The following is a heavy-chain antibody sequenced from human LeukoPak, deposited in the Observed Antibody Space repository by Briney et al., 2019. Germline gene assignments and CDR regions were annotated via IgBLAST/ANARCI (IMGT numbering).Heavy chain of an antibody. D-gene: IGHD1-26*01. CDR2: INHSGST. J-gene: IGHJ4*02. CDR1: GGSFSGYY. Sequence: PSETLSLTCAVYGGSFSGYYWSWIRQPPGKGLEWIGEINHSGSTNYNPSLKSRLTIAVDTSKNQFSLKLTSVTAADTAVYYCARDRAGVGATWAPFDSWGQGTLVTVSS. V-gene: IGHV4-34*01. CDR3: ARDRAGVGATWAPFDS.